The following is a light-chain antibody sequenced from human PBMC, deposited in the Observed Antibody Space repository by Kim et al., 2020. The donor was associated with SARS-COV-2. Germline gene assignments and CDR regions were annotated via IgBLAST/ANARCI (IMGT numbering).Light chain of an antibody. J-gene: IGLJ3*02. V-gene: IGLV1-51*01. CDR2: DND. CDR1: SSIIGNNY. CDR3: GTWDSSLSTWV. Sequence: GQKVTISCSGSSSIIGNNYVSWYQQLPGTAPKLLIYDNDERPSGIPDRFSGSKSGTSATLGITGLQTGDEADYYCGTWDSSLSTWVFGGGTQLTVL.